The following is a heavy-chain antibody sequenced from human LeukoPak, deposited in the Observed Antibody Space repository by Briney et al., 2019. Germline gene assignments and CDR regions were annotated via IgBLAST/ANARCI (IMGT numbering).Heavy chain of an antibody. D-gene: IGHD1-1*01. V-gene: IGHV4-28*05. CDR2: IYYSGGI. CDR1: GYSISTSNY. J-gene: IGHJ3*02. CDR3: AKKTTRAPTKAVFNI. Sequence: SDTLSLTCAVSGYSISTSNYWAWIRQPPGKGLEWIGHIYYSGGIYYNPSLKSRVTMSVDTSKNQFSLKLSSVTAVDTAVYYCAKKTTRAPTKAVFNIGAKGTMLTVS.